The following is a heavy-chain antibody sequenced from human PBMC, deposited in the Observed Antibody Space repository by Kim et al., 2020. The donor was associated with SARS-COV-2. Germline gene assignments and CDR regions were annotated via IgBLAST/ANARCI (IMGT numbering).Heavy chain of an antibody. CDR2: FDPEDGET. CDR3: ATARIVGAYNWFDP. V-gene: IGHV1-24*01. Sequence: ASVKVSCKVSGYTLTELSMHWVRQAPGKGLEWMGGFDPEDGETIYAQKFQGRVTMTEDTSTDTAYMELSSLRSEDTAVYYCATARIVGAYNWFDPRGQGTLVTVSS. J-gene: IGHJ5*02. CDR1: GYTLTELS. D-gene: IGHD1-26*01.